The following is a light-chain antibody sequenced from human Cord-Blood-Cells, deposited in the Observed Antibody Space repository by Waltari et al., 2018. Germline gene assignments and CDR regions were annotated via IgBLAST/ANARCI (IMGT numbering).Light chain of an antibody. CDR3: MQALQTPIT. J-gene: IGKJ5*01. CDR2: LGS. V-gene: IGKV2-28*01. CDR1: QSLLHSNGYNY. Sequence: DIVMTQSQLSLPVTPGEPASISCRSSQSLLHSNGYNYLDWYLQKPGQSPQLLIYLGSNRASGVPDRFSGSGSGTDFTLKISRVEAEDVGVYYYMQALQTPITFGQGTRLEIK.